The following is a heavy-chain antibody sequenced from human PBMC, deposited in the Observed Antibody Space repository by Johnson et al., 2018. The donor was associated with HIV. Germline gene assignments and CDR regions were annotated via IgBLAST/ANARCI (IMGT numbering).Heavy chain of an antibody. Sequence: QVQLVESGGGVVQPGRSLRLSCAASGFTFSSYAMHWVRQAPGKGLEWVAVISYDGSNKYYADSVKGRFTISRDNSKNTLYLQMNSLRAEDTAVYYCAREGIYCTGGRCYVAAFDIWGQGTKVTVSS. J-gene: IGHJ3*02. CDR3: AREGIYCTGGRCYVAAFDI. CDR1: GFTFSSYA. CDR2: ISYDGSNK. D-gene: IGHD2-15*01. V-gene: IGHV3-30-3*01.